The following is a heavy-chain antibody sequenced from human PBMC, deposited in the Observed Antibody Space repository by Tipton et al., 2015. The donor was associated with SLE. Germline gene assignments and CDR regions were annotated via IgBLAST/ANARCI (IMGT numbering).Heavy chain of an antibody. J-gene: IGHJ4*02. Sequence: QLVQSGAEVKKPGSSVKVSCKASGGTFSSYTISWVRQAPGQGLEWMGRVIPILGIANYAQKFQGRVTITADKSTSTAYMELSSLRSEDTAVYYCARVAGYYYDSSGYYLDYWGQGTLVTVSS. CDR2: VIPILGIA. CDR3: ARVAGYYYDSSGYYLDY. V-gene: IGHV1-69*09. CDR1: GGTFSSYT. D-gene: IGHD3-22*01.